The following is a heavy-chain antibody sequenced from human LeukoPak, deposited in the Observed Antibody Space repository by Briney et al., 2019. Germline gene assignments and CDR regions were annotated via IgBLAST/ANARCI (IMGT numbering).Heavy chain of an antibody. V-gene: IGHV1-18*01. J-gene: IGHJ5*02. CDR2: ISAYNGNT. CDR1: GYTFTSYG. CDR3: ARAVMITFGGVIVNWNWFDP. Sequence: ASVKVSCKASGYTFTSYGISWVRQAPGQGLEWMGWISAYNGNTNYAQKLQGRVTMTTDTSTSTAYMELRSLRSDDTAVYYCARAVMITFGGVIVNWNWFDPWGQGTLVTVSS. D-gene: IGHD3-16*02.